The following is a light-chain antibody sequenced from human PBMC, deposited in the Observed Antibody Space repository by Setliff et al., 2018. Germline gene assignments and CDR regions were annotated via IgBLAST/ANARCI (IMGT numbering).Light chain of an antibody. J-gene: IGLJ1*01. CDR1: IGDVGAYDF. CDR2: EVT. Sequence: QSALAQPASVSGSPGQSITISCSGTIGDVGAYDFVSWYQHHPGKAPKLVIYEVTNRPSGISNRFSGSKSGNSASLIISGLQAEGEADYYCSAYTSSSTEVFGTGTKVTVL. CDR3: SAYTSSSTEV. V-gene: IGLV2-14*01.